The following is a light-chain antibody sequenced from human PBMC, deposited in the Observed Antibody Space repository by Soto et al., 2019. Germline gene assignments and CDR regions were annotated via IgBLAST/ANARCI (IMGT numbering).Light chain of an antibody. J-gene: IGLJ1*01. Sequence: QSVLTQPASVSGSPGQSITISCTGTTSDFGFYNYVPWYQHHPGKAPKLLIYEVTNRHSGVSNRFSGSKSGNTASLTISGLQAEDEADYYCSSYTSSTDYVFGTGTKVTVL. CDR2: EVT. CDR3: SSYTSSTDYV. CDR1: TSDFGFYNY. V-gene: IGLV2-14*01.